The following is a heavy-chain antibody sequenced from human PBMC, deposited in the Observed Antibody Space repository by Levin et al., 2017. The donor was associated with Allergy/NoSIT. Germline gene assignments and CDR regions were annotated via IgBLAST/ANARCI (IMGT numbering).Heavy chain of an antibody. CDR3: ARDTLLWFGLDS. V-gene: IGHV4-61*02. Sequence: SETLSLTCTVSGASISSGSNYWSWIRQPAGKGLEWIGRIYTNESTKFNPSLKSRVTISVDTSKNQFSLKLRSVTAADTAIYYCARDTLLWFGLDSWGQGTLVTVSS. D-gene: IGHD3-10*01. CDR1: GASISSGSNY. CDR2: IYTNEST. J-gene: IGHJ4*02.